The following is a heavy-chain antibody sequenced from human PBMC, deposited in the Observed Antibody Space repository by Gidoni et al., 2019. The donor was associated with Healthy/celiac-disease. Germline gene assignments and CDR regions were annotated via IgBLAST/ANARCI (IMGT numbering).Heavy chain of an antibody. CDR2: IYTSGST. D-gene: IGHD1-26*01. V-gene: IGHV4-61*02. Sequence: QVQLQESGPGLVKPSQTLSLTCTVSGGSISSGSYYWSWIRQPAGKGLEWIGRIYTSGSTNYNPSLKSRVTMSVDTSKNQFSLKLSSVTAADTAVYYCARDHPDRGSWFDPWGQGTLVTVSS. CDR3: ARDHPDRGSWFDP. CDR1: GGSISSGSYY. J-gene: IGHJ5*02.